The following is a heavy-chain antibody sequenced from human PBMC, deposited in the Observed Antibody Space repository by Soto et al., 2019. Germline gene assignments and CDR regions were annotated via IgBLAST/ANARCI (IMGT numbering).Heavy chain of an antibody. CDR2: VHPSGQPI. CDR1: GFTFSSSE. Sequence: GGSLRLSCAVSGFTFSSSEMYWVRQAPGKGLEWISYVHPSGQPIFYADSVKGRFTISRDNANNSLFLQMNSLRAEDTAVYYCARRASRWGQGTMVTVSS. D-gene: IGHD1-26*01. J-gene: IGHJ3*01. V-gene: IGHV3-48*03. CDR3: ARRASR.